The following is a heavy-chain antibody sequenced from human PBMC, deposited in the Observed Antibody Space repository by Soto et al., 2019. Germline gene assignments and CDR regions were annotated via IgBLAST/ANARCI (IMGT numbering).Heavy chain of an antibody. CDR2: SYYSGTT. D-gene: IGHD1-20*01. Sequence: QLQLQEAGPGLVTPSQALSLTCTVSGASISVHSYYWTWIRQPPGKGLEWIGSSYYSGTTYFNPSLKSRATISVDTSKNQFSLRLTSVTAADTAIYYCTRRYNWNDIYFDPWGPGALVTVSS. J-gene: IGHJ5*02. V-gene: IGHV4-39*01. CDR3: TRRYNWNDIYFDP. CDR1: GASISVHSYY.